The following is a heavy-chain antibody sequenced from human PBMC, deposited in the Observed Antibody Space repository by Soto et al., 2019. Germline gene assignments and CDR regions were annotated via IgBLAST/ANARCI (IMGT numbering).Heavy chain of an antibody. D-gene: IGHD5-18*01. CDR3: ARGRSYGFNS. J-gene: IGHJ1*01. CDR1: DGSFSVYY. Sequence: SETLSLTCAIYDGSFSVYYWIWIRQSPGEALEWIGEINHRGSTNYNPSLKSRVSISIDMSQNQVSLKVTSVTAADTAMYYCARGRSYGFNSWGQGTLVTVSS. V-gene: IGHV4-34*01. CDR2: INHRGST.